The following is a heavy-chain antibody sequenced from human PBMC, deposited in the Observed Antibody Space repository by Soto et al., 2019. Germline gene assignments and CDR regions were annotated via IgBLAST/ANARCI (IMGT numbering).Heavy chain of an antibody. V-gene: IGHV3-48*03. J-gene: IGHJ4*02. CDR3: ARDLYDSSGYCPFDY. D-gene: IGHD3-22*01. CDR2: ISSSGTTI. Sequence: EVQLVESGGGFVKPGGSLRLSCAASGFPFSTYEMHWVRQAPGKGLEWVSYISSSGTTIYYADSVKGRFTISRDNAKNSLFLQMNSLRAEDTAVYYCARDLYDSSGYCPFDYWCQGTLVTVSS. CDR1: GFPFSTYE.